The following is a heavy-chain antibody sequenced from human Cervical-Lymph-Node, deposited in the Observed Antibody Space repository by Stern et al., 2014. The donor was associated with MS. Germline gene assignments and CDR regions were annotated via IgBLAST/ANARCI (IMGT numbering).Heavy chain of an antibody. D-gene: IGHD2-21*01. J-gene: IGHJ4*02. V-gene: IGHV1-69*01. CDR3: ARGDSEAPIYYFDY. Sequence: VQLVESGAEVKKPGSSVKVSCKTSGGTFSNYAISWVRQAPGQGLEWMGGVSPIFDATNYAQKFQGRCTITADESTRTAYMELSSLRSDDTAMYYCARGDSEAPIYYFDYWGQGTLVTVSS. CDR2: VSPIFDAT. CDR1: GGTFSNYA.